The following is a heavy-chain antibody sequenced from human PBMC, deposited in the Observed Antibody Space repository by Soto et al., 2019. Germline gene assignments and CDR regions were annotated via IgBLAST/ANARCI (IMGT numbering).Heavy chain of an antibody. D-gene: IGHD3-22*01. V-gene: IGHV1-2*02. CDR1: GYTFTGYY. Sequence: ASVKVSCKASGYTFTGYYMHWVRQAPGQGLEWMGWINPNSGGTNYAQKFQGRVTMTRDTSISTAYMELSRLRSDDTAVYYCARGSDYYDSSGYSNWFDPWGQGTLVTVSS. CDR2: INPNSGGT. J-gene: IGHJ5*02. CDR3: ARGSDYYDSSGYSNWFDP.